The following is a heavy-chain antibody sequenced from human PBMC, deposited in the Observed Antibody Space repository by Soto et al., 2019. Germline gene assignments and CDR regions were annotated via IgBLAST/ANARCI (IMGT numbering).Heavy chain of an antibody. CDR1: GGTFSIYT. D-gene: IGHD1-26*01. V-gene: IGHV1-69*02. Sequence: GASVKVSCKASGGTFSIYTISWVRQAPGQGLEWMGRIIPILGIANYAQKFQGRVTITRDMSTSTAYMELSSLRSEDTAVYYCAAEIFSGWELHNWFDPWGQGTLVTVSS. CDR2: IIPILGIA. CDR3: AAEIFSGWELHNWFDP. J-gene: IGHJ5*02.